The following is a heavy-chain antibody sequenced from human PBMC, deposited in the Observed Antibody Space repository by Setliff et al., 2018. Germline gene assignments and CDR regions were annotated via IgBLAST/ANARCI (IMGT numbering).Heavy chain of an antibody. CDR2: ISVYSGNA. Sequence: ASVKVSCKASGYSFSDSAVSWVRQAPGQGLEWVGWISVYSGNAYYAQKLQDRVTLTTDASTNTAYMELRGLSSDDTAVYYCSRLVRYCSKTTCQTASGAEVWGQGTLVTVSS. V-gene: IGHV1-18*01. J-gene: IGHJ4*02. CDR3: SRLVRYCSKTTCQTASGAEV. CDR1: GYSFSDSA. D-gene: IGHD2-8*01.